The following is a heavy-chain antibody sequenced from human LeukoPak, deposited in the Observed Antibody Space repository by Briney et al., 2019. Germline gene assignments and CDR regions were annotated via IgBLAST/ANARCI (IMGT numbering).Heavy chain of an antibody. Sequence: PSETLSLTCAVYGGSFSGYYWSWIRQPPGKGLEWIGEINHSGSTNYNPSLKSRVTISVDTSKNQFSLQLNSVTPEDTAVYYCAREGHRVQRSSSLDYWGQGTLVTVSS. CDR2: INHSGST. D-gene: IGHD6-13*01. J-gene: IGHJ4*02. CDR1: GGSFSGYY. CDR3: AREGHRVQRSSSLDY. V-gene: IGHV4-34*01.